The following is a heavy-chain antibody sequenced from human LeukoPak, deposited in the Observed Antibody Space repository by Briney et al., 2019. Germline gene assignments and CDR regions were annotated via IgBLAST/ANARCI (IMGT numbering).Heavy chain of an antibody. CDR3: ARAPTRAYSSGWYDY. Sequence: PSETLSLTCAVYGGSFSGYYWSWIRQPPGKGLEWIGEINHSGSTNYNPSLKSRVTISVDTSKNQFSLKLSSVTAADTAVYYCARAPTRAYSSGWYDYWGQGTLVTVSS. V-gene: IGHV4-34*01. CDR1: GGSFSGYY. D-gene: IGHD6-19*01. CDR2: INHSGST. J-gene: IGHJ4*02.